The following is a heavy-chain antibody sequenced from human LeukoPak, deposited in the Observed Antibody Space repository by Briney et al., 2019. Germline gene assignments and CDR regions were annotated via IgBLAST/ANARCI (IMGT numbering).Heavy chain of an antibody. CDR3: ARDGGVISYFDY. CDR2: IYYSGST. Sequence: SETLPLTCTVSGYFLSDGYYWGWIRQPPGKGLEWIGSIYYSGSTYYNPSLKSRVTISVDTSKNQFSLKLSSVTAADTAVYYCARDGGVISYFDYWGQGTLVTVSS. J-gene: IGHJ4*02. V-gene: IGHV4-38-2*02. D-gene: IGHD3-16*02. CDR1: GYFLSDGYY.